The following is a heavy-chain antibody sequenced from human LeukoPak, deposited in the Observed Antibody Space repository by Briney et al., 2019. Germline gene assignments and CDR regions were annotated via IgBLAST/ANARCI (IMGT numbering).Heavy chain of an antibody. Sequence: SETLSLTCAVYGGSFSGYYWSWIRRPPGKGLEWIGEINHSGSTNYNPSLKSRVTISVDTSKNQFSLKLSSVTAADTAVYYCARGELELRPDYWGQGTLVTVSS. D-gene: IGHD1-7*01. CDR2: INHSGST. J-gene: IGHJ4*02. CDR3: ARGELELRPDY. V-gene: IGHV4-34*01. CDR1: GGSFSGYY.